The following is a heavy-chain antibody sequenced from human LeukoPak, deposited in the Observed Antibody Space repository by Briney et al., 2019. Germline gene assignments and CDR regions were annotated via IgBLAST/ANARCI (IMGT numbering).Heavy chain of an antibody. CDR3: ARHQWGPQVVVPAAMYAFDI. J-gene: IGHJ3*02. CDR2: IYYSGST. D-gene: IGHD2-2*01. V-gene: IGHV4-59*08. Sequence: SETLSLTCTVSGGSISSYYWSWIRQPPGKGLEWIGYIYYSGSTNYNPSLKSRVTISVDTSKNQFSLKLSSVTAADTAVYYCARHQWGPQVVVPAAMYAFDIWGQGTMVTVSS. CDR1: GGSISSYY.